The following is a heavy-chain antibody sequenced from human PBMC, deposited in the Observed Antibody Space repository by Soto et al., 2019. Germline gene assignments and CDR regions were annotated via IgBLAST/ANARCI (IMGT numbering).Heavy chain of an antibody. CDR2: IYWNDDT. J-gene: IGHJ5*02. D-gene: IGHD4-17*01. V-gene: IGHV2-5*01. Sequence: QITLKESGPTLVKPTQTLTLTCTFSGFSLTTAGAGVGWIRQPPGKALEWLALIYWNDDTRYSPSLKSRLTITKDTSKNQVVLRMPNMDPVDTATYYCAHRGYGNYPRDNWFDLWGQGILVIVSS. CDR3: AHRGYGNYPRDNWFDL. CDR1: GFSLTTAGAG.